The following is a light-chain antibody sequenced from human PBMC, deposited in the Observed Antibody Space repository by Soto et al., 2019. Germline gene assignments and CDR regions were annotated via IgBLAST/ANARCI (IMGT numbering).Light chain of an antibody. CDR1: QTVASNY. J-gene: IGKJ1*01. CDR2: AAS. Sequence: EIVLTQSPGTLSLSPGERATLSCRASQTVASNYLAWYQQRPGQAPRLLIYAASSRATGIPDRFSGSGSGTDFTLTINRLEPEDFAVYYCQRYGSSFRTFGQGTKVDIK. CDR3: QRYGSSFRT. V-gene: IGKV3-20*01.